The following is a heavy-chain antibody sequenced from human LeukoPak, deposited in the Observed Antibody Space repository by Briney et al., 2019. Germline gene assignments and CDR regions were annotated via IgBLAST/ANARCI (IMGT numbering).Heavy chain of an antibody. CDR1: GFNVYSYW. J-gene: IGHJ4*02. V-gene: IGHV3-74*03. Sequence: PGGSLRLSCAASGFNVYSYWMHWVRHVPGKGLEWVARVDSDGEITTYADAVKGRFTISRDNAKSTLYLQMKGLRAEDAAVYYCAREGTLALAFDYWGQGTLVAVSS. CDR3: AREGTLALAFDY. D-gene: IGHD6-19*01. CDR2: VDSDGEIT.